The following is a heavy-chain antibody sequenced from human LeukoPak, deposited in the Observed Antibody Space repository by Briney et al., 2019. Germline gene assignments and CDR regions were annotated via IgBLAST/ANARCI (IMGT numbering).Heavy chain of an antibody. CDR1: GFTFSSYG. V-gene: IGHV3-30*18. Sequence: GGSLRLSCAASGFTFSSYGMHWVRQAPGKGLELVAVISYDGNNQYYADSVKGRFTISRDNSKNTLYLQMNSLRAEDTAVYYCAKDLERHIVVVTASAVDYWGQGTLVTVSS. J-gene: IGHJ4*02. D-gene: IGHD2-21*02. CDR2: ISYDGNNQ. CDR3: AKDLERHIVVVTASAVDY.